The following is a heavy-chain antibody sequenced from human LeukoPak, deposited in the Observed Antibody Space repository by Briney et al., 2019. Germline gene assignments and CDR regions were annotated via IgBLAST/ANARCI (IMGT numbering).Heavy chain of an antibody. Sequence: SVKVSCKASGGTFSSYAISWVRQAPGQGLEWMGRIIPILGIANYAQKFQGRVTITADKSTSTAYMELSSLRSEDTAVYYCAGEPLRKPFDYWGQGTLVTVSS. CDR3: AGEPLRKPFDY. J-gene: IGHJ4*02. CDR2: IIPILGIA. CDR1: GGTFSSYA. V-gene: IGHV1-69*04.